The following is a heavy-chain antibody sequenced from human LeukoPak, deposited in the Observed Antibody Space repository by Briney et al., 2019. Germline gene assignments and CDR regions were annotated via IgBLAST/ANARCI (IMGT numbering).Heavy chain of an antibody. CDR3: ARGWLGARRNWFDP. CDR1: GYTFTSYY. V-gene: IGHV1-46*01. CDR2: INPSGGST. Sequence: VSVKVSCKASGYTFTSYYMHWVRQAPGQGLEWMGIINPSGGSTSYAQKLQGRVTMTRNTSISTAYMELSSLRSEDTAVYYCARGWLGARRNWFDPWGQGTLVTVSS. D-gene: IGHD3-9*01. J-gene: IGHJ5*02.